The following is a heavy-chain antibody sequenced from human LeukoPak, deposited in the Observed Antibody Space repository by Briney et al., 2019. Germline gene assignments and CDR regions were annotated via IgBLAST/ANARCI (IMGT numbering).Heavy chain of an antibody. CDR3: ARGRTVFGGELSSTNFDY. J-gene: IGHJ4*02. CDR2: IYYNGIN. Sequence: SQTLSLTCTLSGVSISIGVYYWSWIRQPPGKGLEWIGYIYYNGINYYNPSLKSRVTISVDTSKNQFSLKLSSVTAADTAVYYCARGRTVFGGELSSTNFDYWGQGTLVTVSS. D-gene: IGHD3-16*02. V-gene: IGHV4-30-4*01. CDR1: GVSISIGVYY.